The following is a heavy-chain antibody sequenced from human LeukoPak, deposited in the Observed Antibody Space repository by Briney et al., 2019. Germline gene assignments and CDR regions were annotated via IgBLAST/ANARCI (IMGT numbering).Heavy chain of an antibody. CDR1: GFTFSSYW. V-gene: IGHV3-7*01. CDR3: ARDAALWSYGMDV. J-gene: IGHJ6*02. Sequence: GGSLSLSCAASGFTFSSYWMSWVRQAPGKGLEWVANIKQDGSEKYYVDSVKGRFTISRDNAKNSLYLQMNSLRAEDTAVYYCARDAALWSYGMDVWGQGTTVTVSS. CDR2: IKQDGSEK. D-gene: IGHD2-21*01.